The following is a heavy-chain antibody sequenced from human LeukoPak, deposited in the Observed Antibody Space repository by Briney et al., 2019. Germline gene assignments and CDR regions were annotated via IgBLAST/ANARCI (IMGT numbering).Heavy chain of an antibody. Sequence: ASETLSLTCNVSGASISSGRYYWSWIRQPAGKGLEWIGRIYSRGSTNYNPSLKSRVTTSVDTSKNQFSLKLSSVTAADTAVYYCARPVARRWLQWVYFDYWGQGTLVTVSS. CDR3: ARPVARRWLQWVYFDY. V-gene: IGHV4-61*02. D-gene: IGHD5-24*01. J-gene: IGHJ4*02. CDR1: GASISSGRYY. CDR2: IYSRGST.